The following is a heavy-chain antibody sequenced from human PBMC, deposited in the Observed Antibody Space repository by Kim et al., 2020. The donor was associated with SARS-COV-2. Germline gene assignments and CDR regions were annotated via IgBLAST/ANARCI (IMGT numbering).Heavy chain of an antibody. V-gene: IGHV1-2*06. Sequence: ASVKVSCKASGYTFTGYYMHWVRQAPGQGLEWMGRINPNSGGTNYAQKFQGRVTMTRDTSISTAYMELSRLRSDDTAVYYCARARRDSSSWYIAFDIWGQGTMVTVSS. CDR3: ARARRDSSSWYIAFDI. J-gene: IGHJ3*02. CDR2: INPNSGGT. D-gene: IGHD6-13*01. CDR1: GYTFTGYY.